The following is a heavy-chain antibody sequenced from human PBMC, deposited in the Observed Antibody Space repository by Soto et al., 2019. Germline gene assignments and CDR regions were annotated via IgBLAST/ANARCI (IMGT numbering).Heavy chain of an antibody. D-gene: IGHD3-22*01. CDR1: GFTFSSYA. J-gene: IGHJ2*01. Sequence: EVQLLESGGGLVQPGGSLRLSCAASGFTFSSYAMSWVRQAPGKGLEWVSAISGSGGSTYYADSVKGRFTISRDNSKNTLYLQMNSLRAEDTAVYYCAKFRVYYYDSRGYYSPSHWYFDLWGRGTLVTVSS. V-gene: IGHV3-23*01. CDR2: ISGSGGST. CDR3: AKFRVYYYDSRGYYSPSHWYFDL.